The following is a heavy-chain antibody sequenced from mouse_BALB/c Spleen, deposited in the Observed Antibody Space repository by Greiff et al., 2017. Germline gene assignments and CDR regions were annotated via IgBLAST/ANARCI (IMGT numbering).Heavy chain of an antibody. Sequence: DVMLVESGGGLVKPGGSLKLSCAASGFTFSSYAMSWVRQTPEKRLEWVATISSGGSYTYYPDSVKGRFTISRDKAKNTLYLQMSSLRSEDTAMYYCARQEVYYGSSYVDYFDYWGQGTTLTVSS. CDR1: GFTFSSYA. CDR2: ISSGGSYT. CDR3: ARQEVYYGSSYVDYFDY. D-gene: IGHD1-1*01. J-gene: IGHJ2*01. V-gene: IGHV5-9-3*01.